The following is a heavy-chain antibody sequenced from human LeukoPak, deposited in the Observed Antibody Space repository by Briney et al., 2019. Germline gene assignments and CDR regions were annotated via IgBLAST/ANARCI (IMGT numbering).Heavy chain of an antibody. CDR3: AKDMGYCSSTSCCGYYYYCYGMDV. J-gene: IGHJ6*04. V-gene: IGHV3-23*01. Sequence: PGGSLRLSCAASGFTFSSYAISWVRQAPGKWLEWVSAISGGGGSTSYADSVEGRFTISRDNSKNTLYLQMNSLRAEDTAVYYGAKDMGYCSSTSCCGYYYYCYGMDVWGKGTTVTVSS. D-gene: IGHD2-2*01. CDR1: GFTFSSYA. CDR2: ISGGGGST.